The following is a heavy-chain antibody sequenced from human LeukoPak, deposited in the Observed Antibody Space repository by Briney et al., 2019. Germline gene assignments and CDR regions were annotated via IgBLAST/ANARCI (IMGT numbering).Heavy chain of an antibody. CDR1: GYTFSSYW. CDR3: AGQRDGFFDY. J-gene: IGHJ4*02. Sequence: GESLKISCKASGYTFSSYWIGWVRQMPGKGLEWVSIIYPGDADTRYSPSFQGHVTVSADKSMSTAYLQWSSLKASDTALYYCAGQRDGFFDYWGQGTLVTVSS. V-gene: IGHV5-51*01. D-gene: IGHD5-24*01. CDR2: IYPGDADT.